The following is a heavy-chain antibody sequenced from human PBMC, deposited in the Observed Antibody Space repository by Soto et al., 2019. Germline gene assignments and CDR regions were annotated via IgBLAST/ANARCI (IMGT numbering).Heavy chain of an antibody. CDR3: ARYSSGFLYYYYGMDV. V-gene: IGHV1-46*01. CDR2: INPSGGST. D-gene: IGHD6-19*01. Sequence: QVQLVQSGAEVKKPGASVKVSCKASGYTFTSYYMHWVRQAPGQGLEWMGIINPSGGSTSYAQKCQGRVTMTRDTSTSTVYMERSSLRSEDTAVYYCARYSSGFLYYYYGMDVWGQGTTVTVSS. CDR1: GYTFTSYY. J-gene: IGHJ6*02.